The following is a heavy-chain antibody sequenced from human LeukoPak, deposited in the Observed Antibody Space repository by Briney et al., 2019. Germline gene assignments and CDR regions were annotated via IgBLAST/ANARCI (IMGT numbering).Heavy chain of an antibody. V-gene: IGHV4-31*03. J-gene: IGHJ4*02. CDR1: GGSISSGGYY. Sequence: SETLSLTCTVSGGSISSGGYYWSWIRQHPGKGLEWIGYIYYSGSTYYNPSLKSRVTISVDTSKYQFSLKLSSVTAADTAVYYCARTVAATLDYWGQGTLVTVSS. D-gene: IGHD2-15*01. CDR2: IYYSGST. CDR3: ARTVAATLDY.